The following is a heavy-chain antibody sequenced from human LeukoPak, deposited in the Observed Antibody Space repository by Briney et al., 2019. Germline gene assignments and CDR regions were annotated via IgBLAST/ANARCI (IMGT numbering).Heavy chain of an antibody. Sequence: GASVKVSCKASGGTFSSYAISWVRQAPGQGLEWMGGIIPIFGTANYAQKFQGRVTITTDESTSTAYMELSSLRSEDTAVYYCARESIAARLIFRAFDIWGQGTMVTVSS. J-gene: IGHJ3*02. CDR1: GGTFSSYA. D-gene: IGHD6-6*01. CDR2: IIPIFGTA. V-gene: IGHV1-69*05. CDR3: ARESIAARLIFRAFDI.